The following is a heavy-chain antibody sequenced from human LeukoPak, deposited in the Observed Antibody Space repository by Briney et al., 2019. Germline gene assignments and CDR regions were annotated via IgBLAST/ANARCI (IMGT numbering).Heavy chain of an antibody. CDR3: ARESCSSTSCCAYEDY. CDR1: GYTFTGYY. J-gene: IGHJ4*02. CDR2: INPNSGGT. V-gene: IGHV1-2*02. Sequence: SVKVSCKASGYTFTGYYMHWVRQAPGQGLEWMGWINPNSGGTNYAQKFQGRVTMTRDTSISTAYMELSRLRSDDTAVYYCARESCSSTSCCAYEDYWGQGALVTVSS. D-gene: IGHD2-2*01.